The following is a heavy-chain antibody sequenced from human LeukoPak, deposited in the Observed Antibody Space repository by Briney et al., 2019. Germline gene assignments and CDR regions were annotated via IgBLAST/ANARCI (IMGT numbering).Heavy chain of an antibody. Sequence: PSETLSLTCAVSGGSISSGGYSWSWIRQPPGKGLEWIGYIYHSGSTYYNPSLKSRVTISVDRSKNQFSLKLSSVTAADTAVYYCARGSDTAMVAFDYWGQGTLVTVSS. J-gene: IGHJ4*02. CDR1: GGSISSGGYS. CDR3: ARGSDTAMVAFDY. D-gene: IGHD5-18*01. CDR2: IYHSGST. V-gene: IGHV4-30-2*01.